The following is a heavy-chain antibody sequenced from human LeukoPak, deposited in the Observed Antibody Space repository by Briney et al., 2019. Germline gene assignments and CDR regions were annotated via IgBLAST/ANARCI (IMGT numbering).Heavy chain of an antibody. CDR2: IHNGGST. CDR3: AALARDY. V-gene: IGHV3-53*01. J-gene: IGHJ4*02. Sequence: PGGSLRLSCAASGFIVSSNYMTWVRQAPGEGLEWVSVIHNGGSTYYSDSVKGRFTISRDNSKNTLYLQTNSLRVEDTAVYYCAALARDYWGQGTLVTVSS. D-gene: IGHD3-3*02. CDR1: GFIVSSNY.